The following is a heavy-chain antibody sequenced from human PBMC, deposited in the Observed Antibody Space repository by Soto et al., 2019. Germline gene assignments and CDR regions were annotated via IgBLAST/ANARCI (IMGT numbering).Heavy chain of an antibody. CDR1: GYTFTSCY. D-gene: IGHD2-2*02. CDR2: INPSSGTT. CDR3: ARHCSNTSCYREAIDY. Sequence: ASVKVSCKSSGYTFTSCYIHWVRQAPGQGLEWMGIINPSSGTTSYAQKFQGRVTMTRDTSTSTVYMELSSLRSEDTAVYYCARHCSNTSCYREAIDYWGQGTLVTVSS. J-gene: IGHJ4*02. V-gene: IGHV1-46*01.